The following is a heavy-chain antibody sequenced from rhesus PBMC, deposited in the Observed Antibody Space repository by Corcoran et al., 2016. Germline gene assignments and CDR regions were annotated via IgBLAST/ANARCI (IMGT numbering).Heavy chain of an antibody. Sequence: QVQLQESGPGLVKPSETLSLTCAVSGGSISSGYYYWSWIAQPPGKGLEWIGYITYSGSTSYNPSLKSRVTISRDTSKNQVSLKLSSVTAADTAVYYCARDPPGAGTTLGYWGQGVLVTVSS. CDR1: GGSISSGYYY. D-gene: IGHD1-20*01. J-gene: IGHJ4*01. CDR2: ITYSGST. V-gene: IGHV4-122*02. CDR3: ARDPPGAGTTLGY.